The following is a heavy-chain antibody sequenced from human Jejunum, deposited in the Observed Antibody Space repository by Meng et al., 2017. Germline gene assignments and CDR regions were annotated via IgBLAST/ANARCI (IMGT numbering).Heavy chain of an antibody. D-gene: IGHD2-15*01. CDR2: IHYSGNI. CDR1: GGSISSDGYY. CDR3: ARDLGYTGSYEFDY. J-gene: IGHJ4*02. V-gene: IGHV4-31*03. Sequence: PRQGPGPGLPNPSQTLPLTCTVCGGSISSDGYYWRWFRQHPGQALEWIGYIHYSGNIYYNPSLKSRVTMSVDSSKNQFSLKLTSVTAADTAVYYCARDLGYTGSYEFDYWGQGTLVTVSS.